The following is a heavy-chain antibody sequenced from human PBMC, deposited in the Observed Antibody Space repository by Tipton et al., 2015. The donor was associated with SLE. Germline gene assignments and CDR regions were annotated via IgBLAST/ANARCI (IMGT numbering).Heavy chain of an antibody. Sequence: TLSLTCTVSNGSISSSPYYWGWIRQSPGKGLEWVGSIYYSGSTYYNPSLKSRVTISVDTSKNQFSLKLSSVTAADTAVYHCASSQYCSDSSCYSFDYWGQGTLVTVSS. V-gene: IGHV4-39*07. CDR1: NGSISSSPYY. CDR2: IYYSGST. J-gene: IGHJ4*02. D-gene: IGHD2-2*02. CDR3: ASSQYCSDSSCYSFDY.